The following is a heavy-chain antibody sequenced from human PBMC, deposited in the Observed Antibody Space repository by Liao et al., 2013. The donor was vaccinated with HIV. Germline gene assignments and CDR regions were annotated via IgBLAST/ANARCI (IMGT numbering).Heavy chain of an antibody. CDR3: AIQPSDYYDSSGYHSPADY. J-gene: IGHJ4*02. CDR2: IYYTGSS. CDR1: GGSISSYY. V-gene: IGHV4-59*08. Sequence: QVQLQESGPGLVKPSETLSLTCTVSGGSISSYYWSWIRQPPGKGLEWIGYIYYTGSSNYNPSLKSRVTISVDTSKNQFSLKLSSVTAADTAVYYCAIQPSDYYDSSGYHSPADYWGRGNPWSPSSS. D-gene: IGHD3-22*01.